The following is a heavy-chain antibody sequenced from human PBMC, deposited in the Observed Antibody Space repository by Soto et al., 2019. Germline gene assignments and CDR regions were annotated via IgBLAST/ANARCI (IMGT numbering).Heavy chain of an antibody. J-gene: IGHJ4*02. Sequence: QVQLVESGGGVVQPGRSLRLSCAAFGFTFSSYGMHWVRQAPGKGLEWVAVIWYDGSNKYYADSVKGRFTISRDNSKNTLYLQMNSLRAEDTAVYYCARDDRYYYGSGSYYTFDYWGQGTLVTVSS. CDR3: ARDDRYYYGSGSYYTFDY. CDR2: IWYDGSNK. V-gene: IGHV3-33*01. CDR1: GFTFSSYG. D-gene: IGHD3-10*01.